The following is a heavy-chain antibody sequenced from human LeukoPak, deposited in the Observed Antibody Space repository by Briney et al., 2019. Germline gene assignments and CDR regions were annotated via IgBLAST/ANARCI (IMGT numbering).Heavy chain of an antibody. J-gene: IGHJ4*02. CDR3: AKRPPGYPYYFDS. Sequence: GGSLRLSCAASGFTFSSYPMSWVRQAPGKGLEWVSAISGSDDSTYYADSVKGRFTISRDNSKNTLYLQMNSLRADDTAVYYCAKRPPGYPYYFDSWGQGTLVTVSS. CDR2: ISGSDDST. V-gene: IGHV3-23*01. D-gene: IGHD5-12*01. CDR1: GFTFSSYP.